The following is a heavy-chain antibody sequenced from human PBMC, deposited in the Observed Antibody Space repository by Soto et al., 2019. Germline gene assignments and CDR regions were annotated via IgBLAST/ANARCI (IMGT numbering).Heavy chain of an antibody. Sequence: QVQLVQSGAEVKKPGSSVKVSCKASGGTSSSYAISWVRQAPGQGLEWMGGIIPIFGTANYAQKFQGRVTITGDESTSTAYMELSSLRSEDTAVYYCARLSGWGGAYYYYGMDVWGQGTTVTVSS. V-gene: IGHV1-69*01. CDR1: GGTSSSYA. J-gene: IGHJ6*02. D-gene: IGHD6-19*01. CDR2: IIPIFGTA. CDR3: ARLSGWGGAYYYYGMDV.